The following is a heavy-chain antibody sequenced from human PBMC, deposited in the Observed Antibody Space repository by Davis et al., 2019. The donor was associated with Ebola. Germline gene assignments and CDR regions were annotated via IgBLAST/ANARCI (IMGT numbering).Heavy chain of an antibody. CDR1: GYTFTRYD. D-gene: IGHD2-2*02. V-gene: IGHV1-8*03. Sequence: ASVKVSCKASGYTFTRYDINWVRQATGQGLEWMGWMNPKSGNTGYAQKFQGRVTITRNITLTTAYMELSSLRSDDTAVYYCTRGYCSGTNCYSWFDPWGQGTLVTVSS. CDR2: MNPKSGNT. J-gene: IGHJ5*02. CDR3: TRGYCSGTNCYSWFDP.